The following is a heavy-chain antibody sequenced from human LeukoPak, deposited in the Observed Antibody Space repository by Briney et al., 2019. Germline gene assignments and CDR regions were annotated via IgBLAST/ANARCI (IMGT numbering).Heavy chain of an antibody. CDR1: GYTFTSYG. D-gene: IGHD2-2*01. CDR2: ISAYNGNT. Sequence: ASVKVSCKASGYTFTSYGVSWVRQAPGQGLEWMGWISAYNGNTNYAQKLQGRVTMTTDTSTSTAYMELRSLRSDDTAVYYCARSNGYCSSTSCYPLLFDYWGQGTLVTVSS. V-gene: IGHV1-18*01. CDR3: ARSNGYCSSTSCYPLLFDY. J-gene: IGHJ4*02.